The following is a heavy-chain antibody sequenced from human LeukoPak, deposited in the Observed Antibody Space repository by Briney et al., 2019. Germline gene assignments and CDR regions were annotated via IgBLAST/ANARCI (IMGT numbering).Heavy chain of an antibody. CDR3: ARARRLFGYYYYYMDV. CDR2: INDSGRT. Sequence: SETLSLTCGVYGGSFSSYYWSWIRQAPGKGLEWIGEINDSGRTNYNPSLKSRVTISVDTSKNQFSLKLRSVTAADTAAYYCARARRLFGYYYYYMDVWGKGTTVTISS. CDR1: GGSFSSYY. V-gene: IGHV4-34*01. D-gene: IGHD3-22*01. J-gene: IGHJ6*03.